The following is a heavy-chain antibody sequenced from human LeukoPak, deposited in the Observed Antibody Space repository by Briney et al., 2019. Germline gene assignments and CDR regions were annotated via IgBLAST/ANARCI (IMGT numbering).Heavy chain of an antibody. D-gene: IGHD6-19*01. CDR2: VDWDDNK. Sequence: SGPTLVNPTQTLTLTCTFSGFSLNTAGMRVSWIRQPPGKALEYFARVDWDDNKFYRTSLRTRLTISKDPSNTQVVLTMTNMDPADTATSYCARSSHSGVWYDLDYWGQGILVTVSS. V-gene: IGHV2-70*04. CDR1: GFSLNTAGMR. J-gene: IGHJ4*02. CDR3: ARSSHSGVWYDLDY.